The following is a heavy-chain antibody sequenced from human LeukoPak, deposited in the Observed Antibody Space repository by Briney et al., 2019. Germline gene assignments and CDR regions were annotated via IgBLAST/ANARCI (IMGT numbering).Heavy chain of an antibody. CDR1: GGSISSSSYY. J-gene: IGHJ4*02. D-gene: IGHD3-3*01. Sequence: PSETLSLTCTVSGGSISSSSYYWGWIRQPPGKGLEWIGSIYYSGSTYYNPSLKSRVTISVDTSKNQFSLKLSSVTAADTAVYYCATHEGLDFWSGYYTAGFDYWGQGTLVTVSS. CDR2: IYYSGST. V-gene: IGHV4-39*01. CDR3: ATHEGLDFWSGYYTAGFDY.